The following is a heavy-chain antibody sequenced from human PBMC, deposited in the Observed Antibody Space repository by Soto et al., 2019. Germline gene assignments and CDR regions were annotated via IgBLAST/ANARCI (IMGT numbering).Heavy chain of an antibody. J-gene: IGHJ4*02. D-gene: IGHD1-26*01. Sequence: ASVKVSCKASGYTFTSYGISWVRQAPGQGLEWMGWISAYNGNTNYAQKLQGRVTMTTDTSTSTAYMELRSLRSDDTAVYYCARGTKIVGAPWVPFDYWGQGTLVTVSS. CDR2: ISAYNGNT. V-gene: IGHV1-18*01. CDR3: ARGTKIVGAPWVPFDY. CDR1: GYTFTSYG.